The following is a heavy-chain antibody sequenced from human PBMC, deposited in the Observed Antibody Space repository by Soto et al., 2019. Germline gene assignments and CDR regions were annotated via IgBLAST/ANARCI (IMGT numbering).Heavy chain of an antibody. D-gene: IGHD3-3*01. CDR1: GFSFSNYG. J-gene: IGHJ3*02. V-gene: IGHV3-23*01. Sequence: EVQLLESGGGLVQPGGSLRLSCATSGFSFSNYGMNWVRQAPGKGLEWVSGITKTGRSTFIADSVRGRFTISRDNLKNIMYLKRNSLRVDDTALYYCTKDAEADDFAFDKWGQGTRFTFTS. CDR3: TKDAEADDFAFDK. CDR2: ITKTGRST.